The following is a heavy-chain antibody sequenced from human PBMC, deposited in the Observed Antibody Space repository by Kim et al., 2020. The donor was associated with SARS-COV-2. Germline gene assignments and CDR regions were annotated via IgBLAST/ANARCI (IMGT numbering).Heavy chain of an antibody. D-gene: IGHD2-2*01. CDR3: AGGYAGSTSSSMDV. Sequence: ADSVKGRFTISRNNAKNSLYLQMNSPRAEDTAVYYCAGGYAGSTSSSMDVWGQGTTVTVSS. V-gene: IGHV3-11*04. J-gene: IGHJ6*02.